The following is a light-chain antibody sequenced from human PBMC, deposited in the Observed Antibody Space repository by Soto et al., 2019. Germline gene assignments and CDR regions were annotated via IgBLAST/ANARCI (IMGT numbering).Light chain of an antibody. CDR3: QSYDSSPSGYV. Sequence: QSVLTQPPSVSGAPGQRVTISCTGSSSNIGAGYDVHWCQQVPGTAPKLLIYANRNRPAGVPDRFSASKSDTSASLAITGLQAEDEADYYCQSYDSSPSGYVFGTGTKVTVL. CDR1: SSNIGAGYD. J-gene: IGLJ1*01. CDR2: ANR. V-gene: IGLV1-40*01.